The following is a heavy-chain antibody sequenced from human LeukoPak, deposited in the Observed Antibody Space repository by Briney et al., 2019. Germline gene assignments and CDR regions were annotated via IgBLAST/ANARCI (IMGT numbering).Heavy chain of an antibody. CDR2: INSDETGT. Sequence: PGGSLRLSCAASGFTFSSYWMHWVRQAPGKGLVWVSRINSDETGTSYADSVKGRFTISRDNAKSTLYLQMNSLRAEDTAVYYCARVRDDYTYFDCWGQGTLVTVSS. D-gene: IGHD4-11*01. J-gene: IGHJ4*02. V-gene: IGHV3-74*01. CDR3: ARVRDDYTYFDC. CDR1: GFTFSSYW.